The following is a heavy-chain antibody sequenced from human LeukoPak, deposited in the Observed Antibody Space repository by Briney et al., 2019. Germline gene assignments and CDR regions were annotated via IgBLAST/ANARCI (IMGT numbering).Heavy chain of an antibody. CDR3: ARTGHYQFDS. CDR2: VSIYNDNT. Sequence: ASVKVSCKASGYSFTDYDFSWVRQAPGQGLEWLGWVSIYNDNTNYAREFQDRITMTTDISTSTAYMELKSLTSDDTAVYFCARTGHYQFDSWGQGTLVTVSS. CDR1: GYSFTDYD. D-gene: IGHD3-9*01. V-gene: IGHV1-18*01. J-gene: IGHJ4*02.